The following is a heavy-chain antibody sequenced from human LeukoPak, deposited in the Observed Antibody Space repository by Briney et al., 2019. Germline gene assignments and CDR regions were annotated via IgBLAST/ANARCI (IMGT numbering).Heavy chain of an antibody. Sequence: SETLSLTCTVSGGSISSYYWSWIRQPPGRGLEWIGYISYSVSTNYNPSLKSRVTISVDTSKNQFSLKLSSVTAADTAVYYCARDGSGWTPGYFDYWGQGTLVTVSS. J-gene: IGHJ4*02. D-gene: IGHD6-19*01. V-gene: IGHV4-59*01. CDR2: ISYSVST. CDR1: GGSISSYY. CDR3: ARDGSGWTPGYFDY.